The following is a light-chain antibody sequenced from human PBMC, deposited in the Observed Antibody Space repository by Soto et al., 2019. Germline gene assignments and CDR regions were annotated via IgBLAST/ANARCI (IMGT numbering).Light chain of an antibody. CDR1: RSVSNY. CDR2: DAS. V-gene: IGKV3-11*01. CDR3: QQRSNWPIT. J-gene: IGKJ5*01. Sequence: IVLTQSPSTLXRSPXXPSXXSFRASRSVSNYLAWYQQKPAQAPRLLIYDASSRPTDIPARFSGSGSGTDFTLTISSLEPEDFALYYCQQRSNWPITFGQGTRLEIK.